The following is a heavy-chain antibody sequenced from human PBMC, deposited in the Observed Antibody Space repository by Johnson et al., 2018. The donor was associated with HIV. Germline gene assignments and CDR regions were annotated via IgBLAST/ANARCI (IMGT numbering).Heavy chain of an antibody. J-gene: IGHJ3*02. CDR1: GFTFSSYG. V-gene: IGHV3-30*19. Sequence: QVQLVESGGGVVQPGRSLRLSCAASGFTFSSYGMHWVRQAPGKGLEWVAVIWYDGSNKYYADSVKGRFSISRDNSKNTLYLQMNSLRAEDTAVYYCASHVGSSVGSAFDIWGQGTMVTVSS. CDR2: IWYDGSNK. CDR3: ASHVGSSVGSAFDI. D-gene: IGHD6-6*01.